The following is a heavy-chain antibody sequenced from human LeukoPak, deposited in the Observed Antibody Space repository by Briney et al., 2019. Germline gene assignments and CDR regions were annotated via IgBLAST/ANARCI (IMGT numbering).Heavy chain of an antibody. Sequence: GASVKVSCKASGYTFTSYGISWVRQAPGQGLEWMGWISAYNGNTNYAQKLQGRVTMTTDTSTSTAYMELRSLRSDDTAVYYCSREVFLWFGELSPFLDYWGQGTLVTVSS. CDR3: SREVFLWFGELSPFLDY. CDR1: GYTFTSYG. CDR2: ISAYNGNT. D-gene: IGHD3-10*01. V-gene: IGHV1-18*01. J-gene: IGHJ4*02.